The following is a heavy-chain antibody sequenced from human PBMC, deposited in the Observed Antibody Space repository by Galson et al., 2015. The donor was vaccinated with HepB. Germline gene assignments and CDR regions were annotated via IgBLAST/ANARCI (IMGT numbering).Heavy chain of an antibody. V-gene: IGHV3-21*01. CDR3: ASYDFWSGYFGDY. J-gene: IGHJ4*02. Sequence: SLRLSCAASGFTFSSYSMNWVRQAPGKGLEWVSSISSSSSYIYYADSVKGRFTISRDNAKNSLYLQMNSLRAEDTAVYYCASYDFWSGYFGDYWGQGTLVTVSS. CDR2: ISSSSSYI. D-gene: IGHD3-3*01. CDR1: GFTFSSYS.